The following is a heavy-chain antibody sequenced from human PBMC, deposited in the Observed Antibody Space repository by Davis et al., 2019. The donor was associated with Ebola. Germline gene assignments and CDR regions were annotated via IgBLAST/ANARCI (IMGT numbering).Heavy chain of an antibody. D-gene: IGHD6-19*01. V-gene: IGHV4-34*01. CDR2: INHSGST. J-gene: IGHJ4*02. CDR3: ATGWNFDY. Sequence: MPSDTLSLTFAVYGGSFSGYYWSWIRQPPGKGLEWIGEINHSGSTNYNPSLKSRVTISVDTSKNQFSLKLSSVTAADTAVYYCATGWNFDYWGQGTLVTVSS. CDR1: GGSFSGYY.